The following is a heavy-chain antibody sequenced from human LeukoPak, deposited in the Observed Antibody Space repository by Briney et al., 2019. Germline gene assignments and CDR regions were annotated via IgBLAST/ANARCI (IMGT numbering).Heavy chain of an antibody. CDR3: APTGGVPAAITKFDP. D-gene: IGHD2-2*01. CDR2: INHSGST. J-gene: IGHJ5*02. Sequence: PSETLSLTCAVYGRSFSGYYWRWIRQPPGKGLEWIGEINHSGSTNYNPSLKSRVTISVDTSKNQFSLKLSSVTAADTAVYYCAPTGGVPAAITKFDPWGQGTLVTVSS. CDR1: GRSFSGYY. V-gene: IGHV4-34*01.